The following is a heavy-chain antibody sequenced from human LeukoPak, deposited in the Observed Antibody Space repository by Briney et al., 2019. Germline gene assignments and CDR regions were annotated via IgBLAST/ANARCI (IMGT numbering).Heavy chain of an antibody. V-gene: IGHV3-33*01. CDR2: IWYDGSNK. CDR1: GFTFSSYG. J-gene: IGHJ6*02. Sequence: GGSLRLSCAASGFTFSSYGMHWVRQAPGKGLEWVAVIWYDGSNKYYADSVKGRFTISRDNSKNTLYLQMNSLRAEDTAVYYCARSMVRRVIIYYGMDVWGQGTTVTVSS. CDR3: ARSMVRRVIIYYGMDV. D-gene: IGHD3-10*01.